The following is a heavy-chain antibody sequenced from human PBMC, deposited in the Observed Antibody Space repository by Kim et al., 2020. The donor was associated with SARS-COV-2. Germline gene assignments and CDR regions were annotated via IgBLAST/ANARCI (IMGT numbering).Heavy chain of an antibody. CDR2: ISASSGNT. D-gene: IGHD3-22*01. CDR3: ARDVYPTSSSYYYDFQY. J-gene: IGHJ4*02. CDR1: GYTFSNYD. V-gene: IGHV1-18*01. Sequence: ASVKVSCKASGYTFSNYDINWVRQAPGQGLEWEGWISASSGNTNSAQRVQGRVTMTTDTSTSTAYLELRSLRSDDTAIYYCARDVYPTSSSYYYDFQYWGQGTLVTVSS.